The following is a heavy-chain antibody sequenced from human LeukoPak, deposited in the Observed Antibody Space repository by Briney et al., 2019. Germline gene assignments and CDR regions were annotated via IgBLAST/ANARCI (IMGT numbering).Heavy chain of an antibody. CDR3: ASGDPHRLVIRQ. J-gene: IGHJ1*01. V-gene: IGHV4-31*03. CDR1: GDSISSSSYF. Sequence: SETLSLTCTVSGDSISSSSYFCLWLRQPPGKGLEWLGYIYYRGSTHTNPSLQRRVNLSADTSQTQVSLKLSSVTVADTAVYYCASGDPHRLVIRQWGQGTLVPVPS. D-gene: IGHD3-9*01. CDR2: IYYRGST.